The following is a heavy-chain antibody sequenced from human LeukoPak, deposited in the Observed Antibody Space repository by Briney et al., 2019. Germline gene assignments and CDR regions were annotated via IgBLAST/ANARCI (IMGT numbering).Heavy chain of an antibody. Sequence: SETLSLTCTVPGGSLVGYYWAWVRQSAGQAPEWIGRFYRPDSVSYNPSLKSRVTISVDTSNNQFSLNLSSVTAADTAVYYCARVVVIRGVLFYYMDVWGKGTTVTVSS. D-gene: IGHD3-10*01. CDR1: GGSLVGYY. CDR3: ARVVVIRGVLFYYMDV. CDR2: FYRPDSV. J-gene: IGHJ6*03. V-gene: IGHV4-4*07.